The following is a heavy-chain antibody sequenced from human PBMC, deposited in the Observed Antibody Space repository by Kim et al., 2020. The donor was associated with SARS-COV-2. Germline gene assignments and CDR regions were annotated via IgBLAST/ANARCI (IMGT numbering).Heavy chain of an antibody. Sequence: DSVKARFTISRNHAKNSLYLQMNSLRAEDTALYHCARGSSGWTGYYYGMDVWGQGTTVTVSS. CDR3: ARGSSGWTGYYYGMDV. J-gene: IGHJ6*02. D-gene: IGHD6-19*01. V-gene: IGHV3-20*01.